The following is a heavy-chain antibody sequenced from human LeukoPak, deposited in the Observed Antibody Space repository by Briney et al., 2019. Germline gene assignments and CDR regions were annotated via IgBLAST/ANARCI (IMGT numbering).Heavy chain of an antibody. V-gene: IGHV3-66*01. CDR1: GFTVSSNY. CDR2: IYSGGNT. J-gene: IGHJ4*02. D-gene: IGHD5-12*01. CDR3: AREGGYDPFEY. Sequence: GGSLRLSCAASGFTVSSNYMSWVRQAPGKGLEWVSVIYSGGNTYYADSVKARFTISRDNSKNTVYLQMNSLRAEDTAVYYCAREGGYDPFEYWGQGTLVTVSS.